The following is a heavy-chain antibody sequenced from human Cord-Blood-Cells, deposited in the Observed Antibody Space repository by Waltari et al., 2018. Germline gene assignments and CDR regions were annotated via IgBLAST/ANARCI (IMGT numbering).Heavy chain of an antibody. V-gene: IGHV4-39*01. CDR3: ARHTREYSSSSVHAFDI. CDR1: GGSISSSSYY. CDR2: IYSSGST. J-gene: IGHJ3*02. Sequence: QLQLQESGPGLVKPSETLSLTCTVPGGSISSSSYYWGWIRQPPGKGLEWIGSIYSSGSTYYNPSLKSRVTISVDTSKNQFSLKLSSVTAADTAVYYCARHTREYSSSSVHAFDIWGQGTMVTVSS. D-gene: IGHD6-6*01.